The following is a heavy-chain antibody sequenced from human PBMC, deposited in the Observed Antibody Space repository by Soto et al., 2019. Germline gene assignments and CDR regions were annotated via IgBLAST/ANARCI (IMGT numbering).Heavy chain of an antibody. CDR1: GGSISSSSYY. Sequence: PSETLSLTCTVSGGSISSSSYYWGWIRQPPGKGLEWIGSIYYSGSTYYNPSLKSRVTISVDTSKNQFSLKLSSVTAADTAVYYCARVGGINWFDPWGQGTLVTVS. J-gene: IGHJ5*02. CDR3: ARVGGINWFDP. V-gene: IGHV4-39*07. D-gene: IGHD3-16*01. CDR2: IYYSGST.